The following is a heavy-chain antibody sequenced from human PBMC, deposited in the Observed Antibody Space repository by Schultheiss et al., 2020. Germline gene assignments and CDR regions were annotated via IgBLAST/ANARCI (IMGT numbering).Heavy chain of an antibody. Sequence: SETLSLTCTVSGGSISSSSYYWGWIRQPPGKGLEWIGSIYYSGSTYYNPSLKSRVTISVDTSKNQFSLKLSSVTAADTAVYYCARDQVKGYYGWFDPWGQGNLGTVSS. V-gene: IGHV4-39*02. J-gene: IGHJ5*02. CDR2: IYYSGST. CDR3: ARDQVKGYYGWFDP. CDR1: GGSISSSSYY. D-gene: IGHD3-22*01.